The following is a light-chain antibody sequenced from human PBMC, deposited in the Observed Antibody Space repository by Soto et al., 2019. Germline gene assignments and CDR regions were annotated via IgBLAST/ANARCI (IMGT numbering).Light chain of an antibody. J-gene: IGKJ2*01. Sequence: EVILTQSPGTLSLSPGDRATLSCRASQSVSNNYLAWYQQKPGQAPRLLIFGSSDRATGIPDRFSGSGSGTHFTLTISRLEPEDFAVYYCQQYGSSPPYTFGQGTKLEIK. CDR1: QSVSNNY. CDR2: GSS. V-gene: IGKV3-20*01. CDR3: QQYGSSPPYT.